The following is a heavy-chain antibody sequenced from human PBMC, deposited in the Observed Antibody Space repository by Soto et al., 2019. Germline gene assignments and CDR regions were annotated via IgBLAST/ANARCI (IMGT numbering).Heavy chain of an antibody. CDR1: GFTFSSYA. J-gene: IGHJ4*02. Sequence: EVQLLESGGGLVQPGGSLRLSCAASGFTFSSYAMSWVRQAPGKGLEWVSAISGSGGSTYYADSVKGRFTISRDNSKNTLDLQMNSLRAEDTAVYYCAKVMGGTVVVPAAMAFGDWGQGTLVTVSS. CDR3: AKVMGGTVVVPAAMAFGD. V-gene: IGHV3-23*01. CDR2: ISGSGGST. D-gene: IGHD2-2*01.